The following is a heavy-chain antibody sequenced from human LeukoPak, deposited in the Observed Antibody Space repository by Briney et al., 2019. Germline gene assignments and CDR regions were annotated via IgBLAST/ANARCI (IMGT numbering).Heavy chain of an antibody. CDR1: GYTSTGYY. J-gene: IGHJ5*02. CDR2: INPNSGGT. CDR3: ARESRMVRAVIITGWFDA. Sequence: ASVKLSSKASGYTSTGYYMHWVRQAPGQGLEWMGWINPNSGGTNYAQKFQGRVTMTRDTSISTAYMELSRLRSDDTAVYYCARESRMVRAVIITGWFDACSEGTLVTVSS. V-gene: IGHV1-2*02. D-gene: IGHD3-10*01.